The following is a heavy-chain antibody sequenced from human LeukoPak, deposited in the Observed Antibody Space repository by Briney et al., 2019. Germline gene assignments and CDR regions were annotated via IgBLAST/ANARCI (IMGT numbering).Heavy chain of an antibody. CDR2: IISIFGTA. Sequence: ASVKVSCKASGGTFSSYAINWVRQAPGQGLEWMVGIISIFGTANYAQKFQDRVTIAADESTSTAYLELSSLRSEDTAIYYCARWLYCSNTPCRNFPIAHWGQGTLVTVSS. CDR1: GGTFSSYA. J-gene: IGHJ4*02. CDR3: ARWLYCSNTPCRNFPIAH. V-gene: IGHV1-69*13. D-gene: IGHD2-2*01.